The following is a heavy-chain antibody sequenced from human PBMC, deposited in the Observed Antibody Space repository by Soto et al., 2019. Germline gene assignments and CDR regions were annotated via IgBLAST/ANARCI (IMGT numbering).Heavy chain of an antibody. CDR2: IFTSGNT. J-gene: IGHJ6*02. Sequence: QVQLQGSDPRLLKPSETLSLTCTVSGASVTSYYWSWIRKPAGKGLDWVGRIFTSGNTDYNPSLKGRVTLYLETSQNQVSLKLSSVTAADTAIYYCARDGVGPHGMDVWGQGTTVTVSS. V-gene: IGHV4-4*07. D-gene: IGHD2-8*01. CDR3: ARDGVGPHGMDV. CDR1: GASVTSYY.